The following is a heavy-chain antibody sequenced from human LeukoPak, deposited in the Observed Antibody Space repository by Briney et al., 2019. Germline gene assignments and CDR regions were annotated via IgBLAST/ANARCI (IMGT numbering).Heavy chain of an antibody. CDR2: IYHSGST. CDR3: ARAESSSWYLDAFDI. Sequence: PSETLSLTCTVSGGSISSGGYSWSWIRQPPGKGLEWIGYIYHSGSTYYNPSLKSRVTISVDRSKNQFSLKLSSVTAADTAVYYCARAESSSWYLDAFDIWGQGTMVTVSS. V-gene: IGHV4-30-2*01. CDR1: GGSISSGGYS. D-gene: IGHD6-13*01. J-gene: IGHJ3*02.